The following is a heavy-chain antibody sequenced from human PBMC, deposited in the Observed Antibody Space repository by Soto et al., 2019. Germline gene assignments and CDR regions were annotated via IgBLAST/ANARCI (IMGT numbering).Heavy chain of an antibody. V-gene: IGHV3-30*18. CDR2: ITYGGGDK. Sequence: ESGGGVVQPGRSLRLSCAASGFTLSCCGMHWVRQAPGKGLEWVGVITYGGGDKHYADSVKGRFTISRDSSENTVYLQMNSLRVEDSAIYYCAKEQSSGYYRVVDYWGQGTLVTVSS. CDR1: GFTLSCCG. J-gene: IGHJ4*02. CDR3: AKEQSSGYYRVVDY. D-gene: IGHD6-19*01.